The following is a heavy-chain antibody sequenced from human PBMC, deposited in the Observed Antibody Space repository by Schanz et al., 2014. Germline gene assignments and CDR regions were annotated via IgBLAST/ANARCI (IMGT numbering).Heavy chain of an antibody. CDR3: TKGRTFGR. CDR1: GYTFTSYD. D-gene: IGHD3-16*01. V-gene: IGHV1-8*01. Sequence: QVQLVQSGAEVKKPGASVKVSCKASGYTFTSYDIHWVRQATGQGLEWMGWMNSKTGNTDYAQRFQGGVTMTRNTSIPTAYLELSSLRSGDAAVYYCTKGRTFGRWGQGTLXTVSS. CDR2: MNSKTGNT. J-gene: IGHJ4*02.